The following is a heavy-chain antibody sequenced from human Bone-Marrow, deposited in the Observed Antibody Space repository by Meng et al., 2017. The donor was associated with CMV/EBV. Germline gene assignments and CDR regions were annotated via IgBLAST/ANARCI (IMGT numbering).Heavy chain of an antibody. CDR2: ISSDGSST. D-gene: IGHD5-18*01. CDR3: ARGGYSYGRRGDY. J-gene: IGHJ4*02. Sequence: GESLKISCAASGFTFNTYWMHWVRQAPGKGLVWVSRISSDGSSTSYADSVKGRFTISRDNAKNSLYLQMNSLRAEDTAVYYCARGGYSYGRRGDYWGQGTRVTVSS. V-gene: IGHV3-74*01. CDR1: GFTFNTYW.